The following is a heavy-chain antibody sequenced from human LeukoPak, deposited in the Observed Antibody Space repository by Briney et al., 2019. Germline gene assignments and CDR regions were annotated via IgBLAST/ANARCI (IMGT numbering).Heavy chain of an antibody. CDR2: VNWNGGST. Sequence: TGGSLRLSCAASGFTFDDYGMSWVRQAPGKGLERVSGVNWNGGSTGYADSVKGRFTISRDNAKNSLYLQMNSLRAEDTALYYCARDRGYYDSSGYDDWGQGTLVTVSS. CDR1: GFTFDDYG. D-gene: IGHD3-22*01. V-gene: IGHV3-20*04. CDR3: ARDRGYYDSSGYDD. J-gene: IGHJ4*02.